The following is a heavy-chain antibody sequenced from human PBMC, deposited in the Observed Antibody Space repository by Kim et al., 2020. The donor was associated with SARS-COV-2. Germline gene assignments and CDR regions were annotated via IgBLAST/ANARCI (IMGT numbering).Heavy chain of an antibody. Sequence: SETLSLTCAVYGGSFSGYFWSWIRQPPGKGLEWIGKINHSGSTNYNPSLKSRVTMSVDTSKNQFSLKLSSVTAADTAVYYCARGVAGDYYYFDLWGRGTLVTVSS. CDR3: ARGVAGDYYYFDL. CDR2: INHSGST. V-gene: IGHV4-34*01. CDR1: GGSFSGYF. J-gene: IGHJ2*01. D-gene: IGHD6-19*01.